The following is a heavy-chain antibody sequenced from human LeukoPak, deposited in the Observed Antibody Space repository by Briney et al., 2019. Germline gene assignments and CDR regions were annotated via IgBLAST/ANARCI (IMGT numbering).Heavy chain of an antibody. D-gene: IGHD6-13*01. CDR1: GFTFSSYA. CDR2: ISGSGGST. V-gene: IGHV3-23*01. CDR3: AKDQVGYSSSWFDP. J-gene: IGHJ5*02. Sequence: PGGSPRLSCAASGFTFSSYAMSWVRQAPGKGLEWVSAISGSGGSTYYADSVKGRFTISRDNSKNTLYLQMNSLRAEDTAVYYCAKDQVGYSSSWFDPWGQGTLVTVSS.